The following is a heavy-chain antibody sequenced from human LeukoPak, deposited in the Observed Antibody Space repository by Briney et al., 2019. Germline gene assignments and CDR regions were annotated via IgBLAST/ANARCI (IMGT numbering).Heavy chain of an antibody. V-gene: IGHV3-74*01. CDR2: INSDGSST. CDR1: GFTFSSYW. Sequence: GGSLRLSCAASGFTFSSYWMHWVRQAPGKGLVWVSRINSDGSSTGYAASVKGRFTISRDNAKNTLYLQMNTLRAEDTAVYYCVKEQSSGWYRVADYWGQGTLVTVSS. CDR3: VKEQSSGWYRVADY. J-gene: IGHJ4*02. D-gene: IGHD6-19*01.